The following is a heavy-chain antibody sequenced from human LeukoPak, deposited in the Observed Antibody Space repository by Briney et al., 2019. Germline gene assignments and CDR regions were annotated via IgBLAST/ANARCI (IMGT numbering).Heavy chain of an antibody. CDR1: GFSLSTSGMC. J-gene: IGHJ4*02. CDR3: ARSLAAAGTYYFDY. V-gene: IGHV2-70*11. Sequence: SGPTLVNPTQTLTLTCTFSGFSLSTSGMCVSWIRQPPGKALEWLARIDWDDDKYYSTSLKTRLAISKDISKNQVVLTMTNMDPVDTATYYCARSLAAAGTYYFDYWGQGTLVTVSS. CDR2: IDWDDDK. D-gene: IGHD6-13*01.